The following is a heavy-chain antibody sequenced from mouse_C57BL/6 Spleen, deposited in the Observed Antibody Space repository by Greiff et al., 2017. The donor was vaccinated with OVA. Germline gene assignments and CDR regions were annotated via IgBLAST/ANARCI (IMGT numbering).Heavy chain of an antibody. CDR3: ARDNSGGNYYAMDY. V-gene: IGHV5-4*01. D-gene: IGHD1-3*01. J-gene: IGHJ4*01. CDR2: ISDGGSYT. Sequence: EVKLVESGGGLVKPGGSLKLSCAASGFTFSSYAMSWVRQTPEKRLEWVATISDGGSYTYYPDNVKGRFTISRDNAKNNLYLQMSHLKSEDTAMYYCARDNSGGNYYAMDYWGQGTSVTVSS. CDR1: GFTFSSYA.